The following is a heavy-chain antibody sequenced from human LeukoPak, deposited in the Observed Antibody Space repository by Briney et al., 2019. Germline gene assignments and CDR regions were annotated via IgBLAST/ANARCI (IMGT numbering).Heavy chain of an antibody. V-gene: IGHV3-30*01. CDR3: ARETDFWSGYYPPDY. CDR2: ISYDASDE. CDR1: GFTFSRYA. Sequence: GGSLRLSCAASGFTFSRYAMHWVRQAPGKGLECVALISYDASDEYYADSVKGRFTISRDDSKNTLYLQMNGLGPEDTALYYCARETDFWSGYYPPDYWGQGTLVTVS. J-gene: IGHJ4*02. D-gene: IGHD3-3*01.